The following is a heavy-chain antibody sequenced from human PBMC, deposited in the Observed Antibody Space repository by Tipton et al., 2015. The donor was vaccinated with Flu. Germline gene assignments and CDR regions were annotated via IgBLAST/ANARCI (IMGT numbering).Heavy chain of an antibody. CDR3: ARSIGGGAFDI. CDR1: GGSISTSNYY. CDR2: IYYSGTT. V-gene: IGHV4-39*07. Sequence: TLSLTCTVSGGSISTSNYYWDWIRQPPGKGLEWIGNIYYSGTTSYNPSLQCRFTISIYTSNNQFSLKLSSVTAADTAVYYCARSIGGGAFDIWGQGTMDTVSS. J-gene: IGHJ3*02. D-gene: IGHD3-10*01.